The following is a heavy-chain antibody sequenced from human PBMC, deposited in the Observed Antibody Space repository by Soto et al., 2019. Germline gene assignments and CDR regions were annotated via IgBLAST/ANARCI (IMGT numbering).Heavy chain of an antibody. J-gene: IGHJ6*02. CDR3: AAGTYYDILTGYFPHYYYYGMDV. CDR1: GYTFTSYD. CDR2: MNPNSGNT. Sequence: QVLLVQSGAEVKKPGASVKVSCKASGYTFTSYDINWVRQATGQGLEWMGWMNPNSGNTGYAQKFQGRVTMTRNTSISTAYMELSSLRSEDTAVYYCAAGTYYDILTGYFPHYYYYGMDVWGQGTTVTVSS. V-gene: IGHV1-8*01. D-gene: IGHD3-9*01.